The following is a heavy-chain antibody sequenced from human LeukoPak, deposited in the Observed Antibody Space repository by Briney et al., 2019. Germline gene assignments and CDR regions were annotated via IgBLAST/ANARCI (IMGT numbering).Heavy chain of an antibody. CDR1: GGSIRNYY. CDR3: ARHTRGDAFDI. J-gene: IGHJ3*02. V-gene: IGHV4-59*01. D-gene: IGHD2-2*02. Sequence: SETLSRNCTVSGGSIRNYYWSWLRQPPGKGLEWIGNIYYSGSTRNNPSLKSRVTISADTSKSQLSLKLSSVTAADTAVYYCARHTRGDAFDIWGQGTMVTVSS. CDR2: IYYSGST.